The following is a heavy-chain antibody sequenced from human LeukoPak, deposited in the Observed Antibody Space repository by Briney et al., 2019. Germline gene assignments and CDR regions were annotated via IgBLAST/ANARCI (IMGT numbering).Heavy chain of an antibody. CDR2: ISSITSTI. CDR3: ARPDDYGDYFDY. J-gene: IGHJ4*02. CDR1: GFTFSNSG. D-gene: IGHD4/OR15-4a*01. Sequence: PGGSLRLSCAASGFTFSNSGMNWVRQAPGKGLEWVSYISSITSTIYYADSVKGRFTISRDNAKNSLYLQMNSLRAEDTAVYYCARPDDYGDYFDYWGQGTLVTVSS. V-gene: IGHV3-48*01.